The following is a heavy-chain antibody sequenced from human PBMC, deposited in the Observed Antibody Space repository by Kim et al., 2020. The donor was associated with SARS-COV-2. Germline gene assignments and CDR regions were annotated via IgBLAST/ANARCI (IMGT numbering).Heavy chain of an antibody. D-gene: IGHD6-13*01. Sequence: ASVKVSCKASGYTFTSYYMHWVRQAPGQGLEWMGIINPSGGSTSYAQKFQGRVTMTRDTSTSTVYMELSSLRSEDTAVYYCARDRARQQKIYYYYGMDVWGQGTTVTVSS. V-gene: IGHV1-46*01. CDR2: INPSGGST. J-gene: IGHJ6*02. CDR1: GYTFTSYY. CDR3: ARDRARQQKIYYYYGMDV.